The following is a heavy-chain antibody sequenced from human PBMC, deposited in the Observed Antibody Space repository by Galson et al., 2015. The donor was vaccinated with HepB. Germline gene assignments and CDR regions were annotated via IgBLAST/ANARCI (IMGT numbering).Heavy chain of an antibody. CDR1: GYTFIGYY. Sequence: SCKASGYTFIGYYVHWVRQAPGHGLEWMGRINPNSGGTKFAQKFQGRVTMTRDTSISIAYLELSRLRSDDTAVYYCARAELRSVDYWGQGTLVTVSS. CDR3: ARAELRSVDY. D-gene: IGHD1-7*01. V-gene: IGHV1-2*06. CDR2: INPNSGGT. J-gene: IGHJ4*02.